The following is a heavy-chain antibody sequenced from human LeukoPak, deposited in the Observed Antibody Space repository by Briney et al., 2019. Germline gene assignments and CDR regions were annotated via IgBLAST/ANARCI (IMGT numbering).Heavy chain of an antibody. D-gene: IGHD6-13*01. CDR3: ASEVAAAGFDP. V-gene: IGHV4-4*07. CDR2: IYTSGST. J-gene: IGHJ5*02. Sequence: PSETLSLTCTVYGGSISSYYWSWIRQPAGKGLEWIGRIYTSGSTNYSPSLKSRVTMSVDTSKNQFSLKLSSVTAADTAVYYCASEVAAAGFDPWGQGTLVTVSS. CDR1: GGSISSYY.